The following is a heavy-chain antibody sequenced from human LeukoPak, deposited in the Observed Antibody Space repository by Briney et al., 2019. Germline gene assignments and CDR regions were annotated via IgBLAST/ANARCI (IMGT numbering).Heavy chain of an antibody. J-gene: IGHJ6*03. Sequence: PGGSLRLSCAASGFTFSSYSMNWVRQAPGKGLEWVSSISSSSSYIYYADSVKGRFTISRDNAKNSLYLQMNSLRAEDTAVYYCARDNLSYDILTGYTSHMDVWGKGTTVTVS. V-gene: IGHV3-21*01. CDR2: ISSSSSYI. CDR1: GFTFSSYS. CDR3: ARDNLSYDILTGYTSHMDV. D-gene: IGHD3-9*01.